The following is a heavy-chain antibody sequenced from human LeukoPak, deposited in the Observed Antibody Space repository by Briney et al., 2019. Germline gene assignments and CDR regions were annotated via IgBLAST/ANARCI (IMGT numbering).Heavy chain of an antibody. J-gene: IGHJ4*02. Sequence: ASVKVSCKASGYTFTSYDINWVRQATGQGLEWMGWMNPNSGNTGYAQKFQGRVTMTRNTSISTAYTELSSLRSEDTAVYYCARGGLTYYYDSSGYLNYWGQGTLVTVSS. D-gene: IGHD3-22*01. V-gene: IGHV1-8*01. CDR1: GYTFTSYD. CDR3: ARGGLTYYYDSSGYLNY. CDR2: MNPNSGNT.